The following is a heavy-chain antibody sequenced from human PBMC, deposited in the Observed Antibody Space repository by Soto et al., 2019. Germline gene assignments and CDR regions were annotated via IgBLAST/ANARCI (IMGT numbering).Heavy chain of an antibody. CDR3: ASGSAMGADH. CDR1: GVTSSTHT. D-gene: IGHD5-18*01. V-gene: IGHV1-69*06. J-gene: IGHJ5*02. Sequence: SVKVSCKASGVTSSTHTITWVRQAPGQGLEWMGGIIPLFGTGHKAQKFQGRITIIADKSTSTAYMELSSLRSEDTAVYFCASGSAMGADHWGQGSLVTVAS. CDR2: IIPLFGTG.